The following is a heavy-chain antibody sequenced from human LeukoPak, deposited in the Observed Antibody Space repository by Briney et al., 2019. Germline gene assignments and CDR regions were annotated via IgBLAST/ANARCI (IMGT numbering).Heavy chain of an antibody. D-gene: IGHD3-22*01. CDR2: IYHSGST. V-gene: IGHV4-30-2*01. CDR1: GGSISSGGYS. J-gene: IGHJ4*02. CDR3: ARHIDSSGYYYDY. Sequence: SQTLSLTCAVSGGSISSGGYSWSWIRQPPGKGLEWIGYIYHSGSTYYNPSLKSRVTISVDRSKHQFSLKLSSVTAAGTAVYYCARHIDSSGYYYDYWGQGTLVTVSS.